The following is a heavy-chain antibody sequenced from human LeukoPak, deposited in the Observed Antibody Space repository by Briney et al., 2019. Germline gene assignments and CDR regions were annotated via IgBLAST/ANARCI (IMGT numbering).Heavy chain of an antibody. V-gene: IGHV1-2*02. J-gene: IGHJ4*02. CDR1: GYTFTGYY. CDR2: INPNSGGT. CDR3: ARQYSSSWYFPWHFDY. D-gene: IGHD6-13*01. Sequence: ASVKVPCKASGYTFTGYYMHWVRQAPGQGLEWMGWINPNSGGTNYAQKFQGRVTMTRDTSISTAYMELSRLRSDDTAVYYCARQYSSSWYFPWHFDYWGQGTLVTVS.